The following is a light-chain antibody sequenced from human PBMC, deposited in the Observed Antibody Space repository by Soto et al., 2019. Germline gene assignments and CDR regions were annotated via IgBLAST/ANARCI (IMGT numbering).Light chain of an antibody. J-gene: IGKJ1*01. CDR3: QQRSYWPLT. CDR2: DAS. CDR1: QSVSSY. Sequence: EIVLTQSPATLSLSPGERATLSCRASQSVSSYLAWYQQKPGQAPRLLIYDASNRATGIPARFSGSGSGTDFTLTISSLEPEDFAVYYCQQRSYWPLTFGQGTKVEIK. V-gene: IGKV3-11*01.